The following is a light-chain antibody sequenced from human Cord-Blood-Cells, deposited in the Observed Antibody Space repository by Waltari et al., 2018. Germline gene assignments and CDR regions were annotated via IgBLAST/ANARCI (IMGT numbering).Light chain of an antibody. V-gene: IGKV3-11*01. Sequence: EIVLTQSPATLYLSPGERATLSCSASQSVSSYLAWYQQKPGQAPRLLIDDASNRATGIPARFSGSGSGTDFTITISSLEPEAFAVYYCQQRSNWLTFGPGTKVDIK. CDR1: QSVSSY. J-gene: IGKJ3*01. CDR3: QQRSNWLT. CDR2: DAS.